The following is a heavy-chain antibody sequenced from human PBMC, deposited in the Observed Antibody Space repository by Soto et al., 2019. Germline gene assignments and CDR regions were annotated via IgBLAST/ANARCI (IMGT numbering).Heavy chain of an antibody. J-gene: IGHJ6*03. V-gene: IGHV3-21*01. CDR1: GFTFSSYS. Sequence: GGSLRLSCAASGFTFSSYSMNWVRQAPGKGLEWVSSITSSSYISYADSIKGRFTISRDNAKNAQYLQTNSLRAEDTAVYYCARDPYCSSTSCYYYMDVWGKGTTVTVSS. CDR2: ITSSSYI. CDR3: ARDPYCSSTSCYYYMDV. D-gene: IGHD2-2*01.